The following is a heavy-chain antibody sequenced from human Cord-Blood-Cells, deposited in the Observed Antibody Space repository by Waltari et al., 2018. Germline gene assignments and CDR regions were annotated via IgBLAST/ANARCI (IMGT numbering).Heavy chain of an antibody. CDR1: GFTSSSYA. CDR3: ARGWGHIVVVTAPYFDY. D-gene: IGHD2-21*02. Sequence: QVQLVESGGGVVQPGRPLRLPCAASGFTSSSYAMLWVRQAPGKGLEWVAVIAYDGSNKYYADSVKGRFTISRDNSKNTLYLQMNSLRAEDTAVYYCARGWGHIVVVTAPYFDYWGQGTLVTVSS. V-gene: IGHV3-30*04. CDR2: IAYDGSNK. J-gene: IGHJ4*02.